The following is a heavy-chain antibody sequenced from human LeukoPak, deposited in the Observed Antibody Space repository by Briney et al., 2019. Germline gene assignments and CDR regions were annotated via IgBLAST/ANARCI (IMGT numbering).Heavy chain of an antibody. Sequence: GGSLRLSCAASGFTFSSYGMHWVRQAPGKGLEWVAVIWYDGSNKYYADSVKGGFTISRDNSKNTLYLQMNSLRAEDTAVYYCARDGVDILTGYRPRYYFDYWGQGTLVTVSS. D-gene: IGHD3-9*01. CDR3: ARDGVDILTGYRPRYYFDY. CDR1: GFTFSSYG. CDR2: IWYDGSNK. V-gene: IGHV3-33*01. J-gene: IGHJ4*02.